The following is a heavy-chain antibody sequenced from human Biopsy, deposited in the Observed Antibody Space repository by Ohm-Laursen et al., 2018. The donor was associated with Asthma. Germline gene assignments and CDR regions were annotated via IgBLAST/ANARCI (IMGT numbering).Heavy chain of an antibody. CDR2: VNTGNGVT. J-gene: IGHJ3*01. Sequence: ASVKVSCKASGYNFISFAIHWVRQAPGQRLEWMGWVNTGNGVTKYSQKFQGRVTITRDTSASTAYMELRSLRSEDTATYYCARTYYDFLTGQVKDVFGVWGQGTVVTVSS. CDR3: ARTYYDFLTGQVKDVFGV. V-gene: IGHV1-3*04. CDR1: GYNFISFA. D-gene: IGHD3-9*01.